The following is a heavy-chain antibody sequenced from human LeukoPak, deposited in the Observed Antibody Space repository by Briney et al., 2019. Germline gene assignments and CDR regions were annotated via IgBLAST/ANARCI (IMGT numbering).Heavy chain of an antibody. CDR2: ISYDGSNK. Sequence: KGLEWVAVISYDGSNKYYADSVKGRFTISRDNSKNTLYLQMNSLRAEDTAVYYCARVRSVRLAQFQHWGQGTLVTVSS. CDR3: ARVRSVRLAQFQH. V-gene: IGHV3-30*04. J-gene: IGHJ1*01.